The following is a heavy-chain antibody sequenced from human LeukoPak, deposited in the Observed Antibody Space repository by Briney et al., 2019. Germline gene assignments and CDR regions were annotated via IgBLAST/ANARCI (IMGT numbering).Heavy chain of an antibody. CDR3: VRDGVGATTYFGYFDH. J-gene: IGHJ4*02. D-gene: IGHD1-26*01. V-gene: IGHV3-33*01. CDR1: GISFSAHG. CDR2: IRFDGSNI. Sequence: GGSLRLSCAASGISFSAHGMHWVRQAPGKGLEWVAIIRFDGSNIHYADSVKGRFTISRDNSKNTLYLQMNSLRAEDTAVYYCVRDGVGATTYFGYFDHWGQGNLVTVSS.